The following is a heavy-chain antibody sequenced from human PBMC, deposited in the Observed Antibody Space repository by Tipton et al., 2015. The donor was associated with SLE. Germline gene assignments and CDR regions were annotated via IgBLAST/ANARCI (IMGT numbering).Heavy chain of an antibody. CDR2: IYYSGST. CDR1: GGSISSYY. Sequence: LRLSCTVSGGSISSYYWTWIRQPPGKGLEWIGYIYYSGSTNYNPSLKSRVTISVDTSKNQFSLKLSSVTAADTAVYYCATSVGVTSAFDIWGQGTMVTVSS. CDR3: ATSVGVTSAFDI. V-gene: IGHV4-59*01. D-gene: IGHD1-26*01. J-gene: IGHJ3*02.